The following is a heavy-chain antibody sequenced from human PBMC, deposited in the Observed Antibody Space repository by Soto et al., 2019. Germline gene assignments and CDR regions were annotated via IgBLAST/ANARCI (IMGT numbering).Heavy chain of an antibody. V-gene: IGHV3-23*01. D-gene: IGHD6-19*01. J-gene: IGHJ3*02. CDR2: ISGSGGST. CDR1: GFTFSSYA. Sequence: GGSLRLSCAASGFTFSSYAMSWVRQAPGKGLEWVSAISGSGGSTYYADSVKGRFTISRDNSKNTLYLQMNSLRAEDTAVYYCAKGPLQLAVAGTISDAFDIWGQGTMVTVSS. CDR3: AKGPLQLAVAGTISDAFDI.